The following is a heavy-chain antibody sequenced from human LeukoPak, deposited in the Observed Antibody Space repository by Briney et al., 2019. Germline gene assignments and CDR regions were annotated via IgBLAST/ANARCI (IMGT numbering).Heavy chain of an antibody. D-gene: IGHD3-22*01. CDR2: IIPIFGTA. V-gene: IGHV1-69*13. CDR1: GGTLSSYA. Sequence: GASVKVSCKASGGTLSSYAISWVRQAPGQGLEWMGGIIPIFGTANYAQKFQGRVTITADESTSTAYMELSSLRSEDTAVYYCVATNYYDSSGYYYPFDYWGQGTLVTVSS. J-gene: IGHJ4*02. CDR3: VATNYYDSSGYYYPFDY.